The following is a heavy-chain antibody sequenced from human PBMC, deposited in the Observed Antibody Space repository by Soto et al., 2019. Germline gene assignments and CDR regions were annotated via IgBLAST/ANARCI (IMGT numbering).Heavy chain of an antibody. D-gene: IGHD6-19*01. CDR2: ISSSSSYI. CDR1: GFTFSSYS. V-gene: IGHV3-21*01. CDR3: ASEQWAGGMDV. J-gene: IGHJ6*02. Sequence: EVQLVESGGGLVKPGGSLRLSCAASGFTFSSYSMNWVRQAPGKGLEWVSSISSSSSYIYYADSVKGRFTISSDNAKNSLYLRMNSLRAEATAVYYCASEQWAGGMDVWGQGTTVTVSS.